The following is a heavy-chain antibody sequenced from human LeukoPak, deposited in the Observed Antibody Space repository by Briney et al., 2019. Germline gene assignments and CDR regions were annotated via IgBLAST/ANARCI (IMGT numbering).Heavy chain of an antibody. CDR1: GVTFSSYE. D-gene: IGHD3-10*02. J-gene: IGHJ6*04. CDR2: ISSSGSTI. V-gene: IGHV3-48*03. Sequence: GGSLRLSCAASGVTFSSYEMNWVRQAPGKGLEWVSYISSSGSTIYYADSVKGRFTISRDNAKNSLYLQMNSLRAEDTAVYYCAELGITMIGGVWGKGTTVTVSS. CDR3: AELGITMIGGV.